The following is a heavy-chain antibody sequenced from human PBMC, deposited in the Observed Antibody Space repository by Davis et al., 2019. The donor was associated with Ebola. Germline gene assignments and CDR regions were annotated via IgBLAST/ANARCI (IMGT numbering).Heavy chain of an antibody. CDR1: GYTFTSYG. CDR3: ARATSYYGSGFDYYYYMDV. CDR2: ISAYNGNT. Sequence: ASVKVSCKASGYTFTSYGISWVRQAPGQGLEWMGWISAYNGNTNYAQKLQGRVTMTTDTSTSTAYMELSSLRSDDTAVYYCARATSYYGSGFDYYYYMDVWGKGTTVTVSS. J-gene: IGHJ6*03. D-gene: IGHD3-10*01. V-gene: IGHV1-18*04.